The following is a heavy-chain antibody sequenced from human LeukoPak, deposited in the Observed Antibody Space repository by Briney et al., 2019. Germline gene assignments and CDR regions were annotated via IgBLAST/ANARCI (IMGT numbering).Heavy chain of an antibody. CDR3: TSRDRTVAGDY. D-gene: IGHD6-19*01. CDR2: IKSKTDGGTT. V-gene: IGHV3-15*01. J-gene: IGHJ4*02. CDR1: GFTFSSYG. Sequence: GGSLRLSCAASGFTFSSYGMHWVRQAPGKGLEWVGRIKSKTDGGTTDYAAPVKGRFTISRDDSKNTLYLQMNSLKTEDTAVYYCTSRDRTVAGDYWGQGTLVTVSS.